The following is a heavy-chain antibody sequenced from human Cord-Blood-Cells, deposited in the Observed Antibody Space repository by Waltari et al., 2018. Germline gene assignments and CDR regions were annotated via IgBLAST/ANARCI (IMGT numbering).Heavy chain of an antibody. D-gene: IGHD4-17*01. CDR2: FDPEDGET. J-gene: IGHJ3*02. Sequence: QVQLVQSGAEVKKPGASVQVSCKVSGYNLPELSLSWVRQAPGKGLEWMGGFDPEDGETIYAQKFQGRVTMTEDTSTDTVYMELSSLRSEDTAVYYCATAGDYGGNSVFAFDIWGQGTMVTVSS. CDR1: GYNLPELS. V-gene: IGHV1-24*01. CDR3: ATAGDYGGNSVFAFDI.